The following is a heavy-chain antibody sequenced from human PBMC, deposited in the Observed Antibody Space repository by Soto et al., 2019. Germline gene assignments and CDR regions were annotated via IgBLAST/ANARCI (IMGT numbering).Heavy chain of an antibody. D-gene: IGHD3-10*01. CDR2: INAGNGNT. J-gene: IGHJ6*02. CDR3: ARVRITMVRGVISYYYGMDV. CDR1: GYTFTSYA. V-gene: IGHV1-3*01. Sequence: QVQLVQSGAEVKKPGASVKVSCKASGYTFTSYAMTWVRQAHGQRLEWMGWINAGNGNTKYSQKLQGRVTITRDTSASTAYMELSSLRSEDTAVYYCARVRITMVRGVISYYYGMDVWGQGTTVTVSS.